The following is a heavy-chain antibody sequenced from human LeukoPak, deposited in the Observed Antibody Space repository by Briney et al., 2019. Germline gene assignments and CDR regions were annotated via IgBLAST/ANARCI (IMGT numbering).Heavy chain of an antibody. J-gene: IGHJ4*02. CDR3: ARDQATVTTPWVDS. CDR2: INPNSGGT. CDR1: GYTFTNYY. V-gene: IGHV1-2*02. D-gene: IGHD4-17*01. Sequence: ASVKVSCEASGYTFTNYYIHWVRQAPGQGLEWMGWINPNSGGTNSAQKFQGRVTMTRDTSISTAYMELSRLRSDDTAVYYCARDQATVTTPWVDSWGQGSLVTVSS.